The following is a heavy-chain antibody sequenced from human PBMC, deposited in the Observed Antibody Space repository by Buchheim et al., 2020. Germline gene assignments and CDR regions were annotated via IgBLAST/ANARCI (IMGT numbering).Heavy chain of an antibody. Sequence: QVQLVESGGGVVQPGRSLRLSCAASGFTFSSYAMHWVRQAPGKGLEWVAVISYDGSNKYYADSVKSRFTISRDNSKNTLYPQMNSLRAEDTAVYYCARGDSSGYYSNDDFDIWGQGT. CDR1: GFTFSSYA. CDR2: ISYDGSNK. CDR3: ARGDSSGYYSNDDFDI. J-gene: IGHJ3*02. V-gene: IGHV3-30-3*01. D-gene: IGHD3-22*01.